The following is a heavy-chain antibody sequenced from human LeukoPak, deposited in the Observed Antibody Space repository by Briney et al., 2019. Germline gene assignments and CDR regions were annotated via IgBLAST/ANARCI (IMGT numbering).Heavy chain of an antibody. V-gene: IGHV4-31*03. CDR1: RGSISSGGYY. CDR2: IYYSGST. D-gene: IGHD3-9*01. J-gene: IGHJ6*02. Sequence: SQTLSLTRTVSRGSISSGGYYWSWIRQHPGKGVEWIGYIYYSGSTYYNPSLKSRVTISVDTSKNQFSLKLSSVTAADRGVYCCARDGRYFVRGCMDVGGQGTTVTVFS. CDR3: ARDGRYFVRGCMDV.